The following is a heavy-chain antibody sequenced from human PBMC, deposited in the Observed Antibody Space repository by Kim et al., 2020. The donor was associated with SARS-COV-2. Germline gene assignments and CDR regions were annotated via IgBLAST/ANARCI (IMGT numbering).Heavy chain of an antibody. CDR2: YN. D-gene: IGHD6-6*01. Sequence: YNDSAVSVKSRITIHPDTSKNQFSLQLNSVTPEDTAVYYCARDSVRHFDYWGQGTLVTVSS. J-gene: IGHJ4*02. CDR3: ARDSVRHFDY. V-gene: IGHV6-1*01.